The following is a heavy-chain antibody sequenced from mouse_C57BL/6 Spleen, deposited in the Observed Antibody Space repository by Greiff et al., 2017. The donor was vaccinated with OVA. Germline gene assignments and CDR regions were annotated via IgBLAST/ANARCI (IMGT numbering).Heavy chain of an antibody. J-gene: IGHJ4*01. Sequence: QVQLQQSGAELVRPGASVKLSCKASGYTFTDYYINWVKQRPGPGLEWIARIYPGSGNTYYNEKFKGKATLTAEKSSSTAYMQLSSLTSEDSAVYFCASTGTGAMDYWGQGTSVTVSS. CDR1: GYTFTDYY. V-gene: IGHV1-76*01. D-gene: IGHD4-1*02. CDR3: ASTGTGAMDY. CDR2: IYPGSGNT.